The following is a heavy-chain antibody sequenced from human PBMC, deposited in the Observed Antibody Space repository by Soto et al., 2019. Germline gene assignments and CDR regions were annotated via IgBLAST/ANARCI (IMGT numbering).Heavy chain of an antibody. D-gene: IGHD1-26*01. CDR2: INPNSGGT. Sequence: ASVKVSCQASGYIFTGYHMHWVRQAPGQGLEWMGWINPNSGGTKYAQKFQGRVTMTRDTSISTAYMELSSLRSDDTAVYYCASDNCPLFYYLVDLWGLGTTVTVSS. CDR1: GYIFTGYH. CDR3: ASDNCPLFYYLVDL. J-gene: IGHJ6*02. V-gene: IGHV1-2*02.